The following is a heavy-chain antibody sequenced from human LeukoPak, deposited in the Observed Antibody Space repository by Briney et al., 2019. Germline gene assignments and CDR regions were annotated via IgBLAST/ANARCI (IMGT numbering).Heavy chain of an antibody. CDR1: GGSIGSYY. Sequence: PSETLSLTCTVSGGSIGSYYWSWIRQPAGKGREWIGRIYTSGSTNYNPSLQSRVTMSVDTSKNQFSLKLSSVTAADTAVYYCARDDPTLGFDYWGQGTLVTVSS. V-gene: IGHV4-4*07. D-gene: IGHD3-16*01. CDR3: ARDDPTLGFDY. CDR2: IYTSGST. J-gene: IGHJ4*02.